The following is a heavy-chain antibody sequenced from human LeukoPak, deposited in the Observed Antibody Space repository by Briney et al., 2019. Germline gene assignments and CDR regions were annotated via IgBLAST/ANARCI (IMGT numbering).Heavy chain of an antibody. Sequence: PSETLSLTCTVSRGSISDNSYYWGWIRQPPGKGLEWIGEINHSGSTNYNPSLKSRVTISVDTSKNQFSLKLSSVTAADTAVYYCARGYLPGGYFDLWGRGTLVTVSS. D-gene: IGHD2-8*02. V-gene: IGHV4-39*07. CDR1: RGSISDNSYY. J-gene: IGHJ2*01. CDR3: ARGYLPGGYFDL. CDR2: INHSGST.